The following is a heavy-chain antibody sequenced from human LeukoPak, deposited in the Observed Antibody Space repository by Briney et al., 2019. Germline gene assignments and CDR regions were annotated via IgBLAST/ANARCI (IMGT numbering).Heavy chain of an antibody. Sequence: GGSLRLSCAGSGFIVSSNYMSWVRQAAGKGLEWVSVIYGSSRTYYADSVKGRFTISRDNAKNTLYLQMNSLRAEDTAVYYCARDLSIAARPDGGYWGQGTLVTVSS. CDR1: GFIVSSNY. CDR2: IYGSSRT. J-gene: IGHJ4*02. D-gene: IGHD6-6*01. V-gene: IGHV3-66*01. CDR3: ARDLSIAARPDGGY.